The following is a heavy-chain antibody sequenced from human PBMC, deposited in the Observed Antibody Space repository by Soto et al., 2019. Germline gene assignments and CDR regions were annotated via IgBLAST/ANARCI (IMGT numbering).Heavy chain of an antibody. V-gene: IGHV5-51*01. CDR2: IYPGDSDT. CDR3: TRPDLYYGSGDWAF. J-gene: IGHJ4*02. CDR1: GYSFTSYW. Sequence: PGESLKISCKGSGYSFTSYWIGWVRQMPGKGLEWMGIIYPGDSDTRYGPSFQGHVTISADKSINTAYLQWSSLKASDTAMYYCTRPDLYYGSGDWAFWGQGTPVTVSS. D-gene: IGHD3-10*01.